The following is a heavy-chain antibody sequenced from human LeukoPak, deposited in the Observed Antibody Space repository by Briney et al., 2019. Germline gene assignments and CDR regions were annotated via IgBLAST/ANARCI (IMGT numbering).Heavy chain of an antibody. CDR2: IYYSGST. V-gene: IGHV4-59*08. CDR1: GGSINGYY. Sequence: PSETLSLTCTVPGGSINGYYWTWIRQPPPEVLEWIGYIYYSGSTNYNPSLKSRVTLSVHTSKNQFSLRLSSVTAADTAMYYCARRRLGDAFDVWGQGTMVTVSS. D-gene: IGHD3-16*01. CDR3: ARRRLGDAFDV. J-gene: IGHJ3*01.